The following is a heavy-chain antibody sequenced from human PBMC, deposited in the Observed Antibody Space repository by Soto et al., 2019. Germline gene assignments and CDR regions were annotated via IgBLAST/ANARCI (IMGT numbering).Heavy chain of an antibody. CDR3: ARTPFGSGSYYNGPPDYYYGMAV. V-gene: IGHV1-69*13. Sequence: SLKVSCKASGGTFSSYTISWVRQAPGQGLEWMGGIIPIFGTANYAQKFQGRVTITADESTSTAYMELSSLRSEDTAVYYCARTPFGSGSYYNGPPDYYYGMAVWGQGTTVTVSS. CDR1: GGTFSSYT. CDR2: IIPIFGTA. J-gene: IGHJ6*02. D-gene: IGHD3-10*01.